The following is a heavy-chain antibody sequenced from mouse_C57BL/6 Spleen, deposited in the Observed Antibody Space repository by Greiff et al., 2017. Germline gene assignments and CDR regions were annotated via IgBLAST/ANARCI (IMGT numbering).Heavy chain of an antibody. D-gene: IGHD2-1*01. J-gene: IGHJ2*01. CDR3: ARHEGTLLGPIDY. CDR2: FYPGSGSI. V-gene: IGHV1-62-2*01. Sequence: VQRVESGAELVKPGASVKLSCKASGYTFTQYTIHWVKQRSGQGLEWSGWFYPGSGSIKYNEKFKDKATLTADKSSSTVYMERSRLTSEDSAVYFCARHEGTLLGPIDYWGQGTTLTVSS. CDR1: GYTFTQYT.